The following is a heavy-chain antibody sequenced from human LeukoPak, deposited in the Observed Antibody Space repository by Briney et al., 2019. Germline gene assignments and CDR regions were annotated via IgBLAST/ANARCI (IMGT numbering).Heavy chain of an antibody. Sequence: GGSLRLSCAASGFTFDDYAMHWVRQAPGKGLEWVSGISSNSDNIGYADSVKGRFTISRDNAKSTLYLQMNSLKAEDTAVYYCARGGYDHAFDIWGQGTMVTVSS. CDR2: ISSNSDNI. CDR1: GFTFDDYA. V-gene: IGHV3-9*01. D-gene: IGHD2-15*01. CDR3: ARGGYDHAFDI. J-gene: IGHJ3*02.